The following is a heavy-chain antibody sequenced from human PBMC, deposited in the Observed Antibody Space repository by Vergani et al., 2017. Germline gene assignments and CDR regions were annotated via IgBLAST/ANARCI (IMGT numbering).Heavy chain of an antibody. J-gene: IGHJ6*03. Sequence: QVQLVQSGAEVKKPGASVKVSCKASGYTFTSYGISWVRQAPGQGLEWMGWISAYNGNTNYAQKLQGRVTMTTDTSTSTAYMELRSLRSDDTAVYYCARDLAAPPIYYYYYMDVWGKGTTVTVSS. CDR3: ARDLAAPPIYYYYYMDV. V-gene: IGHV1-18*01. D-gene: IGHD6-6*01. CDR2: ISAYNGNT. CDR1: GYTFTSYG.